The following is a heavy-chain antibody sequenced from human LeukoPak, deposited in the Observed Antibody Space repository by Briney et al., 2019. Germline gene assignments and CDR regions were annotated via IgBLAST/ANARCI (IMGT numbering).Heavy chain of an antibody. J-gene: IGHJ4*02. CDR2: INSDGSST. CDR3: ARVYVGDCYYFDY. D-gene: IGHD2-21*02. Sequence: PGGSLRLSCAASGFTFSSYWMHWVRQAPGKGLVWVSRINSDGSSTSYADSVKGRFTISRDNAKNTLYLQMNSLRAEDTAVYYCARVYVGDCYYFDYWGQGTLVTVSS. V-gene: IGHV3-74*01. CDR1: GFTFSSYW.